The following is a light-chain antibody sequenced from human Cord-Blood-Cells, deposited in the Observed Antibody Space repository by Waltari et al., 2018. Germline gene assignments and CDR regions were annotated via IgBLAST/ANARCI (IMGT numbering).Light chain of an antibody. J-gene: IGKJ1*01. CDR1: QIVSSY. CDR2: DAS. Sequence: EIVLTQSPATLSLSPGERATLSCRASQIVSSYLAWYQQKPGQAPTLLIYDASNRATCIPARFSGSGSGTDFTLTISSLEPEDFAVYYCQQRSNWLWTFGQGTKVEIK. V-gene: IGKV3-11*01. CDR3: QQRSNWLWT.